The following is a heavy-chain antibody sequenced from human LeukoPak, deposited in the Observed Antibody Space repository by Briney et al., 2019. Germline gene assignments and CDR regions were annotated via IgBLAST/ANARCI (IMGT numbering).Heavy chain of an antibody. CDR2: INQDGSKE. V-gene: IGHV3-7*01. D-gene: IGHD5-12*01. J-gene: IGHJ4*02. CDR1: GSTFSNYW. CDR3: VRDGGVSGYDLLDY. Sequence: GGSLRLSCAASGSTFSNYWMTWVRQAPGKGLEWVAHINQDGSKEYYMDSVKARFTISRDNAKNSLSLQMNSLRAEDTAVYYCVRDGGVSGYDLLDYWGQGTLVTVSS.